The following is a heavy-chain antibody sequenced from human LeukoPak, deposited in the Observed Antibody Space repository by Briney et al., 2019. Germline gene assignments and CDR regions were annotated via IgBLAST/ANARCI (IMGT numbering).Heavy chain of an antibody. CDR1: GLTFSDYY. V-gene: IGHV3-11*01. Sequence: GGSLRLSCAASGLTFSDYYMGWIRQAPGKGLEWVSYISGSGTIIFYADSVKGRFTISRDNAKNSLYLQMNSLRAEDTAVYYCGRDFGLTGTKRSFDIWGQGTMVTVSS. CDR2: ISGSGTII. D-gene: IGHD1-7*01. CDR3: GRDFGLTGTKRSFDI. J-gene: IGHJ3*02.